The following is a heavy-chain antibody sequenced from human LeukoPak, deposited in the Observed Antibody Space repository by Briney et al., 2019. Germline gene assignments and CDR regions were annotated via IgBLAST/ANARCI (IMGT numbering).Heavy chain of an antibody. J-gene: IGHJ4*02. CDR1: GGTFSSYA. Sequence: SVKVSCKASGGTFSSYAISWVRQAPGQGLEWMGRIIPILGIANYAQKFQGRVTITADKSTSTAYMELSSLRSEDTAVYYCARSDAAETRYSYSSGWYYWGQGTLVTVSS. D-gene: IGHD6-19*01. CDR2: IIPILGIA. V-gene: IGHV1-69*04. CDR3: ARSDAAETRYSYSSGWYY.